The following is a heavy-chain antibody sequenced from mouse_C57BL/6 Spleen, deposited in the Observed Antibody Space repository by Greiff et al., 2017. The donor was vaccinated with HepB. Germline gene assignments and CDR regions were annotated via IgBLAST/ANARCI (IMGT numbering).Heavy chain of an antibody. CDR1: GYTFTDYY. V-gene: IGHV1-76*01. J-gene: IGHJ4*01. Sequence: VQLQQSGAELVRPGASVKLSCKASGYTFTDYYINWVKQRPGQGLEWIARIYPGSGNTYYNEKFKGKATLTAEKSSSTAYMQLSSLTSEDSAVYFCAREAYLGFMDYWGQGTSVTVSS. CDR2: IYPGSGNT. CDR3: AREAYLGFMDY. D-gene: IGHD2-10*01.